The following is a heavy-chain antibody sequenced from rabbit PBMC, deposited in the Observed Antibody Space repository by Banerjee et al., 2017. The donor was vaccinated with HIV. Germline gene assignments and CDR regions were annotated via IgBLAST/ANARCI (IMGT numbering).Heavy chain of an antibody. Sequence: QEQLVESGGGLVQPEGSLTLTCTVSGFSFNNNYYMCWVRQAPGKGLEWIACISTGSSGRTAYANWAKGRFTISKISSTTVTLQMTSLTAADTATYFCARDVYDTGAYEFNLWGPGTLVTVS. CDR1: GFSFNNNYY. D-gene: IGHD6-1*01. J-gene: IGHJ4*01. CDR2: ISTGSSGRT. V-gene: IGHV1S45*01. CDR3: ARDVYDTGAYEFNL.